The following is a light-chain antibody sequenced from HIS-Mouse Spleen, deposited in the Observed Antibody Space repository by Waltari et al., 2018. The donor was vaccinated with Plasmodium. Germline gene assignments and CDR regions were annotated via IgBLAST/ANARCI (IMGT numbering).Light chain of an antibody. CDR2: EDN. Sequence: NFMLTQPHSVSESPGKTVTISSTGSRGRLSRNSVHVYPQRPGSAPTTVIYEDNQRPSGVPDRFSGSIDSSSNSASLTISGLKTEDEADYYCQSYDSSNVVFGGGTKLTVL. V-gene: IGLV6-57*02. J-gene: IGLJ2*01. CDR1: RGRLSRNS. CDR3: QSYDSSNVV.